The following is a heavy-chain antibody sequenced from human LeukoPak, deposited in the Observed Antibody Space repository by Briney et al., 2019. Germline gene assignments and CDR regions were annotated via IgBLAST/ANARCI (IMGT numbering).Heavy chain of an antibody. V-gene: IGHV3-21*01. CDR3: ARPRRIAAAGSAFDI. CDR2: ISSSSSYI. Sequence: GGSLRLSCAASGFTFSSYSMNWARQAPGKGLEWVSSISSSSSYIYYADSVKGRFTISRDNAKNSLFLQMNSLRAEDTAVYYCARPRRIAAAGSAFDIWGQGTMVTVSS. J-gene: IGHJ3*02. CDR1: GFTFSSYS. D-gene: IGHD6-13*01.